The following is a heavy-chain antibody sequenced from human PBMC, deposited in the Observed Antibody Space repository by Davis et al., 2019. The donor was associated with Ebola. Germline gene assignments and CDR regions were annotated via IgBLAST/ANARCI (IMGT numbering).Heavy chain of an antibody. CDR1: GLSLSNYA. D-gene: IGHD4-17*01. CDR3: ARDRWNGDYLFDY. Sequence: GESLKISCVASGLSLSNYAATWVRQAPGKGLEWVSSISSSSSYIYYADSVKGRFTISRDNAKNSLYLQMNSLRAEDTAVYYCARDRWNGDYLFDYWGQGTLVTVSS. J-gene: IGHJ4*02. CDR2: ISSSSSYI. V-gene: IGHV3-21*01.